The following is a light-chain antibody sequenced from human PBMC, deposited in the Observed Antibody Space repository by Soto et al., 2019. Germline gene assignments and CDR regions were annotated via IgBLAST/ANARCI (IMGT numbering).Light chain of an antibody. CDR1: SSNIGSNT. J-gene: IGLJ2*01. V-gene: IGLV1-44*01. Sequence: QSVLTQPPSASGTPGQRVTNSCSGSSSNIGSNTVNWYQQLPGTASKLLIYSNNQRRSGVPGRFSGSKSGTSASLAISGLQSEDEADCYCAAWDDNLNGVVFGVGTKVTVL. CDR2: SNN. CDR3: AAWDDNLNGVV.